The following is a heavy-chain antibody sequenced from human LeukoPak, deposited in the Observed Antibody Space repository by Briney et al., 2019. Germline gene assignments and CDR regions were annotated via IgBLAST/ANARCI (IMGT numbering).Heavy chain of an antibody. CDR3: AKPTRGSGSFLIDF. J-gene: IGHJ4*02. CDR1: GFTFSSYG. CDR2: IRNDGSDK. D-gene: IGHD1-26*01. Sequence: GRSLRLSCAASGFTFSSYGMHWARQAPGKGLEWVAVIRNDGSDKYYADSVKGRFTISRDNSKNTLYLQMNSLRAEDTAVYYCAKPTRGSGSFLIDFWGQGTLVTVSS. V-gene: IGHV3-33*06.